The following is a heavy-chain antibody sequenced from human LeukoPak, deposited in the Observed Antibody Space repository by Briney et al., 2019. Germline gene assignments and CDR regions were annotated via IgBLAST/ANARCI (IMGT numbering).Heavy chain of an antibody. D-gene: IGHD6-13*01. CDR1: GYSFTSYW. CDR3: ARWLAAAPGFALTFYYYYMDV. V-gene: IGHV1-18*04. CDR2: ISAYNGNT. Sequence: GESLKISCKGSGYSFTSYWIGWVRQMPGKGLEWMGWISAYNGNTNYAQKLQGRVTMTTDTSTSTAYMELRSLRSDDTAVYYCARWLAAAPGFALTFYYYYMDVWGKGTTVTISS. J-gene: IGHJ6*03.